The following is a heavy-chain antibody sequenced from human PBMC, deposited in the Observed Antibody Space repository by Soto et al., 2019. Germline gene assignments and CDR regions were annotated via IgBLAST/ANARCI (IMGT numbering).Heavy chain of an antibody. V-gene: IGHV1-2*02. CDR2: INPYSGGA. D-gene: IGHD2-21*01. J-gene: IGHJ3*02. Sequence: ASVKVSCKASGYTFTDYFIHCVRQAPGQGLEWIGWINPYSGGADLSQKFQGRVTMTRDTSISTAYMEVSSLRSDDTAVFYCARLMHYSHSGGSSHSGFDMWGQGTLVTVSS. CDR3: ARLMHYSHSGGSSHSGFDM. CDR1: GYTFTDYF.